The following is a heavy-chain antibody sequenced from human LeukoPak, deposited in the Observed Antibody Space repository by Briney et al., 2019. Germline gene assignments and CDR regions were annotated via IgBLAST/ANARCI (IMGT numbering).Heavy chain of an antibody. J-gene: IGHJ4*02. D-gene: IGHD3-9*01. V-gene: IGHV3-48*03. CDR3: ARDHYDILTGYYRPFDY. Sequence: GGSLRLSCAASGFTFSSYEMNWVRQAPGKGLEWVSYISSSGSTIYYADSVKGRFTISRDNDKNSLYLQMNSLRAEDTAVYYCARDHYDILTGYYRPFDYWGQGTLVTVSS. CDR1: GFTFSSYE. CDR2: ISSSGSTI.